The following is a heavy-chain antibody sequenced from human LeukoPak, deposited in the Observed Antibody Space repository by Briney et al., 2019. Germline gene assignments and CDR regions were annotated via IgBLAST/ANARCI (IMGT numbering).Heavy chain of an antibody. CDR3: ARDSYSKNDY. J-gene: IGHJ4*02. CDR2: ISSSSSTI. D-gene: IGHD4-11*01. Sequence: GGSLRLSCAASGFTFSTYSMTWVRQAPWKGLEWLSYISSSSSTIYYGGSVKGRFTVSRDNAKNLLYLQMNSLRAEDTAVYFCARDSYSKNDYWGQGTLVTVSS. V-gene: IGHV3-48*01. CDR1: GFTFSTYS.